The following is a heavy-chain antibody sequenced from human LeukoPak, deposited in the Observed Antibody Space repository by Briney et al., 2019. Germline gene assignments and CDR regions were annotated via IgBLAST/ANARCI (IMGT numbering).Heavy chain of an antibody. CDR2: MYSGGAT. CDR1: GISVSGTF. CDR3: ARVVTFELDY. D-gene: IGHD3-10*01. J-gene: IGHJ4*02. V-gene: IGHV3-53*01. Sequence: GGSLRLSCVASGISVSGTFMSWVRQAQGKGLEWVSTMYSGGATHYADSVKGRFSVSRDNVENTLYLQMDNLRVEDTAVYYCARVVTFELDYWGQGTPVLVSS.